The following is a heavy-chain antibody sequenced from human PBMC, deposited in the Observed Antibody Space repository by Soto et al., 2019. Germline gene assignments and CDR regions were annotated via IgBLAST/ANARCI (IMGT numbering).Heavy chain of an antibody. CDR1: GGSISSYY. CDR2: IYYSGST. J-gene: IGHJ6*02. D-gene: IGHD3-3*01. V-gene: IGHV4-59*01. Sequence: SETLSLTCTVSGGSISSYYWGWIRQPPGKGLEWIGYIYYSGSTNYNPSLKSRVTISVDTSKNQFSLKLSSVTAADTAVYYCARGAPGGAYDFWSGYYYYYGMDVWGQGTTVTV. CDR3: ARGAPGGAYDFWSGYYYYYGMDV.